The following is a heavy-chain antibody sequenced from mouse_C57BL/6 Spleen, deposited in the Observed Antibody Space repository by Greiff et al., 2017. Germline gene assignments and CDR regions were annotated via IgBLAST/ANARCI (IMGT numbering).Heavy chain of an antibody. CDR3: ARGLGRGYFDV. V-gene: IGHV5-6*02. J-gene: IGHJ1*03. CDR2: ISSGGSYT. D-gene: IGHD4-1*01. Sequence: EVKVVESGGDLVKPGGSLKLSCAASGFTFSSYGMSWVRQTPDKRLEWVATISSGGSYTYYPDSVKGRFTISRDNAKNTLYLQMSSLKSEDTAMYYCARGLGRGYFDVWGTGTTVTVSS. CDR1: GFTFSSYG.